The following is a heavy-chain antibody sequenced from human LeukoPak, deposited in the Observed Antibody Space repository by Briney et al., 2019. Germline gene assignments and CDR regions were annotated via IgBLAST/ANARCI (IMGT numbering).Heavy chain of an antibody. Sequence: GGSLRLSCAASGFTFSSYAMSWVRQAPGKGLEWVSVIYSGGSTYYADSVKGRFTISRDNSKNTLYLQMNSLRAEDTAVYYCARVGFISGWYYFDYWGQGTLVTVSS. J-gene: IGHJ4*02. CDR2: IYSGGST. V-gene: IGHV3-66*01. CDR3: ARVGFISGWYYFDY. CDR1: GFTFSSYA. D-gene: IGHD6-19*01.